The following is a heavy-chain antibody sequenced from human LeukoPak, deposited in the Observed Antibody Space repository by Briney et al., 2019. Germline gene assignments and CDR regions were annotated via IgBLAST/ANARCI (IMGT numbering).Heavy chain of an antibody. CDR3: ARERRGGSYGYGDYYYYGMDV. V-gene: IGHV4-39*07. CDR2: VYYSGST. Sequence: PSETLSLTCTVSGGSINSSSYYWGWIRQPPGKGLEWIGSVYYSGSTYYNPSLKSRVTISVDTSKNQFSLKLSSVTAADTAVYYCARERRGGSYGYGDYYYYGMDVWGQGTTVTVSS. J-gene: IGHJ6*02. D-gene: IGHD5-18*01. CDR1: GGSINSSSYY.